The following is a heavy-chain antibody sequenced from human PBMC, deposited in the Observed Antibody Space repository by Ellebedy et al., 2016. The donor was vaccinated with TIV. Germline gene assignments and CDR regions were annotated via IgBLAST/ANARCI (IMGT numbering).Heavy chain of an antibody. J-gene: IGHJ4*02. CDR1: GFTFSDYY. CDR2: ISSTARSM. D-gene: IGHD5-24*01. CDR3: TRGRRYGNNPFDY. V-gene: IGHV3-11*01. Sequence: GESLKISCAASGFTFSDYYMTWIRQAPGKGLEWLSYISSTARSMYYADSVRGRFTISRDNAENSLYLEMSSLRAEDTAVYYCTRGRRYGNNPFDYWGQGTLVTVSS.